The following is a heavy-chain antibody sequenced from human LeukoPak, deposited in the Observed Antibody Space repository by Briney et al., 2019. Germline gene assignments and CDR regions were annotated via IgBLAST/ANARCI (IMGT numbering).Heavy chain of an antibody. D-gene: IGHD6-19*01. V-gene: IGHV3-7*01. CDR1: EFTFSSYW. J-gene: IGHJ4*02. CDR2: IKQDGSEK. Sequence: GGSLRLSCAASEFTFSSYWMSWVRQAPGKGLEWVANIKQDGSEKYYVDSVKGRFTISRDNAKNSLYLQMNSLRAEDTAVYYCARGWYSSGWYVWGQGTLVTVSS. CDR3: ARGWYSSGWYV.